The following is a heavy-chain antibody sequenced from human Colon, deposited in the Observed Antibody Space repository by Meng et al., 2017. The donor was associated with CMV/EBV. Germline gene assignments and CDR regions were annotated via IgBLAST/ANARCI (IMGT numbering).Heavy chain of an antibody. Sequence: SETLSLTCTVSVGSITSSYYWAWIRQPPGKRLEWIGSVHHSGNTYFRPSLKSRATISVDTSNNQFSLRLSSVTATDTAMYYCARSIVAPTVYFENWGQGTLVTVSS. D-gene: IGHD1-26*01. CDR2: VHHSGNT. CDR1: VGSITSSYY. CDR3: ARSIVAPTVYFEN. J-gene: IGHJ4*02. V-gene: IGHV4-39*07.